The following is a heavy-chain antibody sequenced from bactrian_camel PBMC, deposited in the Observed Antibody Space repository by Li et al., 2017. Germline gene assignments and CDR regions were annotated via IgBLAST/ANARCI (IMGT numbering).Heavy chain of an antibody. CDR3: AAFGTVRSYLCGSWSRYRD. Sequence: VQLVESGGGSVQTGGSLRLSCAPSGLSVSDFSMAWFRQSPGKEREGVASIRPGATTTAYASSVRGRFSISLDTAKNTVFLQMNSLKPEDTAMYYCAAFGTVRSYLCGSWSRYRDWGQGTQVTVST. D-gene: IGHD7*01. V-gene: IGHV3S1*01. CDR2: IRPGATTT. CDR1: GLSVSDFS. J-gene: IGHJ4*01.